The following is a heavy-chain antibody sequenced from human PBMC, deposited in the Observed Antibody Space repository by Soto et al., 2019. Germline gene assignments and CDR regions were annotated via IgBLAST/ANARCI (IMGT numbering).Heavy chain of an antibody. Sequence: EVQLVESGGGLVQPGGSLRLSFEASGFTFSSYWMSWVRQAPGKGLEWVANIKQDGSEKYYVDSVKGRFTISRDNAKNSLYLQMNSLRAEDTAVYYCAKGVVTAMGYYGMDVWGQGTTVTVSS. CDR1: GFTFSSYW. CDR2: IKQDGSEK. D-gene: IGHD2-21*02. CDR3: AKGVVTAMGYYGMDV. J-gene: IGHJ6*02. V-gene: IGHV3-7*01.